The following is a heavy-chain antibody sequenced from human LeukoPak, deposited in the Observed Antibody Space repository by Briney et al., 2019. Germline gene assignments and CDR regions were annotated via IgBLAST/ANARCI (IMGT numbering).Heavy chain of an antibody. CDR3: ARSPIVSVGYCNSVTCQADY. V-gene: IGHV3-23*01. CDR1: GFTFSSYA. D-gene: IGHD2-2*01. Sequence: GGSLRLSCAASGFTFSSYAMSWVRQAPGKGLEWVSAISGSGGSTYYADSVKGRFTISRDNSKNTLYLQMNSLRAEDTAVYYCARSPIVSVGYCNSVTCQADYWGQGTLVTVSS. J-gene: IGHJ4*02. CDR2: ISGSGGST.